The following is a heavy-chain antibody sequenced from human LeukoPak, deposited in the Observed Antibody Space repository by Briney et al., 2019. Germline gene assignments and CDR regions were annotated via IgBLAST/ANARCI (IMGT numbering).Heavy chain of an antibody. V-gene: IGHV4-34*01. Sequence: PSETLSLTCAVYGGSFSGYYWSWVRQPPGKGLEWIGEINHSGSTNYNPSLKSRVTISVDTSKNQFSLKLSSVTAADTAVYYCARGGGYYDFWSGYYTELKYWGQGTLVTVSS. CDR3: ARGGGYYDFWSGYYTELKY. CDR2: INHSGST. D-gene: IGHD3-3*01. J-gene: IGHJ4*02. CDR1: GGSFSGYY.